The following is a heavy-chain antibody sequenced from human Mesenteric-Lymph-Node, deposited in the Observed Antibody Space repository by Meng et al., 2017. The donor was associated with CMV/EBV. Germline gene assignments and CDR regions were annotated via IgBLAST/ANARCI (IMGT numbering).Heavy chain of an antibody. CDR2: ISWEAINT. V-gene: IGHV3-43D*03. CDR3: AKAVGTATSNYIDN. D-gene: IGHD1-26*01. Sequence: GGSLRLSCAAAGLTFRDYAMQWVRQVPGKGLEWVSLISWEAINTYYADSVRGRFTISRDNSKKYLYLQMNSLRPEDTALYYCAKAVGTATSNYIDNWGQGTLVTVSS. CDR1: GLTFRDYA. J-gene: IGHJ4*02.